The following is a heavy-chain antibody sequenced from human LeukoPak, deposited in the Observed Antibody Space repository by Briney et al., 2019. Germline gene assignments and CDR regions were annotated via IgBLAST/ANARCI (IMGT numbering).Heavy chain of an antibody. Sequence: SETLSLTCAVYGGSFSGYYWSWICQPPGKGLEWIGEINHSGSTNYNPSLKSRVTISVDTSKNQFSLKLSSVTAADTAVYYCARGSSGYHYFDYWGQGTLVTVSS. D-gene: IGHD3-22*01. CDR3: ARGSSGYHYFDY. CDR1: GGSFSGYY. V-gene: IGHV4-34*01. J-gene: IGHJ4*02. CDR2: INHSGST.